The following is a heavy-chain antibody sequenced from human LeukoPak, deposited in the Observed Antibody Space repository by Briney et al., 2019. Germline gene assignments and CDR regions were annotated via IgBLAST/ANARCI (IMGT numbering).Heavy chain of an antibody. D-gene: IGHD2-2*01. CDR2: ISHSGST. J-gene: IGHJ6*02. CDR3: ARLVVVPAAMRWGYYGMDV. CDR1: GGSFSGYY. V-gene: IGHV4-34*01. Sequence: SETLSLTCAVYGGSFSGYYWSWIRQPPGKGLEWIGEISHSGSTNYNPSLKSRVTISVDTSKNQFSLKLSSVTAADTAVYYCARLVVVPAAMRWGYYGMDVWGQGTTVTVSS.